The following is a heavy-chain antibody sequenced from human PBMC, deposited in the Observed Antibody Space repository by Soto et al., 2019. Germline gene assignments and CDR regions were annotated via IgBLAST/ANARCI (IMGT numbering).Heavy chain of an antibody. J-gene: IGHJ6*02. CDR2: IDWDDDK. Sequence: SGPTLVNPSRPLTLTCTFSGFSLTTPGMCGSWIRQPPGKALEWLAVIDWDDDKYYSTSLKTRLSISMDTAKNQVVLEMTNVAPVDTATYYCAHIRGAGAYYYYPMDVWGQGTTVTVSS. CDR1: GFSLTTPGMC. V-gene: IGHV2-70*12. CDR3: AHIRGAGAYYYYPMDV. D-gene: IGHD3-10*01.